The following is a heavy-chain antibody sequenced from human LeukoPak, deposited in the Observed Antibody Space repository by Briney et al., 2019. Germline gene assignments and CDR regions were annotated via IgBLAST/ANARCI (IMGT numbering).Heavy chain of an antibody. D-gene: IGHD2-15*01. CDR3: VRASVESGGAFDI. V-gene: IGHV4-59*01. Sequence: SETLSLTCTVSGGSISTDYWSWIRQPPGKGLDWIGYVSLGGGTNYNPSLKSRVITSADTSKNQFSPNLTSVTAADTAVYYCVRASVESGGAFDIWGQGTMVTVSS. CDR1: GGSISTDY. J-gene: IGHJ3*02. CDR2: VSLGGGT.